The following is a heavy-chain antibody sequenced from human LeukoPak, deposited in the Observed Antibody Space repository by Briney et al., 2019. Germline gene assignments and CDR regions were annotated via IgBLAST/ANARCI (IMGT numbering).Heavy chain of an antibody. CDR3: ARDGEGVLGFDY. CDR2: ISYDGSNL. CDR1: GFTFSSYG. D-gene: IGHD2-8*02. V-gene: IGHV3-30-3*01. Sequence: PGGSLRLSCAASGFTFSSYGMHWVRQAPGKGLEWVAVISYDGSNLDYADSVKGRFTISRDTPKNTLYLQMNSLRAEDTAVYYCARDGEGVLGFDYWGQGTLVTVSS. J-gene: IGHJ4*02.